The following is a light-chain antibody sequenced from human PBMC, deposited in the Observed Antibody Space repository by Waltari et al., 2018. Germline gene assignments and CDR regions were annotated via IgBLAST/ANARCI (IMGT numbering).Light chain of an antibody. CDR3: QQSYTTPLT. J-gene: IGKJ4*01. CDR2: GAS. Sequence: DIQMTQSPSSLSPSVGDIVTITCRASQSISSYLNWYQHKRGKAPKLLIYGASSLQSGVPSRFSGSGSGTDFTLTISTLQPEDFATYYCQQSYTTPLTFGGGARVEIK. CDR1: QSISSY. V-gene: IGKV1-39*01.